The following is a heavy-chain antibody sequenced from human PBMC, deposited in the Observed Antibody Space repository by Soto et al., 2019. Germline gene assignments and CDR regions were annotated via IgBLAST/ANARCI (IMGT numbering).Heavy chain of an antibody. D-gene: IGHD6-6*01. V-gene: IGHV3-7*01. J-gene: IGHJ4*02. CDR3: ARGPHYSSSSYFDY. CDR1: GFTFSSYW. Sequence: PGGSLRLSCAASGFTFSSYWMSWVRQAPGKGLEWVANIKQEGSEKYYVDSVKGRFTISRDNAKNSLYLQMNSLRAEDTAVYYCARGPHYSSSSYFDYWGQGTLVTVSS. CDR2: IKQEGSEK.